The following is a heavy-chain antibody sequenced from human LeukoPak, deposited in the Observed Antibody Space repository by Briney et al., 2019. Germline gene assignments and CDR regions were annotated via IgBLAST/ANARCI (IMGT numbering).Heavy chain of an antibody. CDR2: INSDGGST. CDR3: VREGSSSYGY. V-gene: IGHV3-74*01. J-gene: IGHJ4*02. CDR1: GFTFSNYW. Sequence: GGSLRLSCAASGFTFSNYWMHWVRQVPGKGLVWVSRINSDGGSTSYADSVKGRFTISRDNAKNTLYLQMNSLRAEDTAVYYCVREGSSSYGYWGQGTLVTVSS. D-gene: IGHD6-13*01.